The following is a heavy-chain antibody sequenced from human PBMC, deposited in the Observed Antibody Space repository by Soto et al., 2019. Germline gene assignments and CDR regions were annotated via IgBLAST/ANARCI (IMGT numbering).Heavy chain of an antibody. Sequence: ASVKVACKASGYTFTGYYMHWVREAPGQGLEWMGWINPNSGGTNYAQKFQGWVTMTRDTSISTAYMELSRLRSDDTAVYYCARDGGPGYSNYAPTYYYYYGMDVWGQGTTV. V-gene: IGHV1-2*04. D-gene: IGHD4-4*01. CDR3: ARDGGPGYSNYAPTYYYYYGMDV. CDR2: INPNSGGT. CDR1: GYTFTGYY. J-gene: IGHJ6*02.